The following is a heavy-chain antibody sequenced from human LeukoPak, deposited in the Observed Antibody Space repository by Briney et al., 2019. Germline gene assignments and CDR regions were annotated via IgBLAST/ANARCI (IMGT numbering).Heavy chain of an antibody. Sequence: SETLSLTCTVSGGSISSYYWSWIRQPPGKGLEWIGYIYYSGSTNYNPSLKSRVTISVDTSKNQFSLKLSSVTAADTAVYYCVSSPRYYYDSSGYYFDYWGQGTLVTVSS. V-gene: IGHV4-59*08. CDR1: GGSISSYY. J-gene: IGHJ4*02. D-gene: IGHD3-22*01. CDR3: VSSPRYYYDSSGYYFDY. CDR2: IYYSGST.